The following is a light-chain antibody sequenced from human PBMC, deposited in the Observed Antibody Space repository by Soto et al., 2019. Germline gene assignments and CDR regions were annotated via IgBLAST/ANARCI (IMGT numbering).Light chain of an antibody. CDR1: QNIGRW. J-gene: IGKJ1*01. V-gene: IGKV1-5*01. Sequence: DIQMTQSPSTLSASIGDRVTISCRASQNIGRWLAWYQQKPGTAPNLLIYHASNLRGGVPSRFSGGGSGTEFTLTISSLQPGDFATYYCQHYNTYPWTFGQGTKVEIK. CDR2: HAS. CDR3: QHYNTYPWT.